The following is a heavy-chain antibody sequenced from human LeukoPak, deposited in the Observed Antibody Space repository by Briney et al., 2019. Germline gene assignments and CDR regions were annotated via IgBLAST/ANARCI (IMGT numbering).Heavy chain of an antibody. Sequence: GGSLRLSCAASGFTFSSYSMNWVRQAPGKGPEWVSSISSSSSYIYYADSVKGRFTISRDNAKNSLYLQMNSLRAEDTAVHYCARFLESGAHWYFDLWGRGTLVTVSS. J-gene: IGHJ2*01. CDR3: ARFLESGAHWYFDL. CDR2: ISSSSSYI. D-gene: IGHD7-27*01. V-gene: IGHV3-21*01. CDR1: GFTFSSYS.